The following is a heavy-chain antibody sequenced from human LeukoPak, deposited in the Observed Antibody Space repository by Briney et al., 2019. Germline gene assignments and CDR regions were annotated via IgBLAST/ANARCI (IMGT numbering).Heavy chain of an antibody. CDR1: GFTVSSNY. D-gene: IGHD3-16*01. CDR2: ISDSGGRT. J-gene: IGHJ3*02. V-gene: IGHV3-23*01. Sequence: PGGSLRLSCAASGFTVSSNYMNWLRQAPGKGLEWVSVISDSGGRTYYADSVTGRLTISRDNSKNTLHLQMNSLRAEDTAVYYCAIHGTGGGWGAFDIWGQGTKVTVSS. CDR3: AIHGTGGGWGAFDI.